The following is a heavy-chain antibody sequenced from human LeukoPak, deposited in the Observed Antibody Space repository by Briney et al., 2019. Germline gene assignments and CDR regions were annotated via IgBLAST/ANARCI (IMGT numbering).Heavy chain of an antibody. CDR1: GFTFSSYA. Sequence: QPGGSLRLSCAASGFTFSSYAMSWVRQPPGKGLEWVSAISGNGDTTYYADSVKGRFTISRDNSKNTPYLQMDSLRAEDTAVYYCAKGTMVRGDRDYWGQGTLVTVSS. CDR2: ISGNGDTT. D-gene: IGHD3-10*01. CDR3: AKGTMVRGDRDY. J-gene: IGHJ4*02. V-gene: IGHV3-23*01.